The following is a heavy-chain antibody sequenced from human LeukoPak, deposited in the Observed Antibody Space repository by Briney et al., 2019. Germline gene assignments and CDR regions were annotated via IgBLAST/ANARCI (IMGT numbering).Heavy chain of an antibody. CDR3: ARGVYSDPYYFDY. D-gene: IGHD6-13*01. CDR1: GYTFTGYY. J-gene: IGHJ4*02. V-gene: IGHV1-2*02. Sequence: ASVKVSCKASGYTFTGYYMHWVRQAPGQGLEWMGWINPNSGGTNYAQKFQGRVTMTRDTSISTAYMELSRLRSDDTAVYYCARGVYSDPYYFDYWGQGTLVTVSS. CDR2: INPNSGGT.